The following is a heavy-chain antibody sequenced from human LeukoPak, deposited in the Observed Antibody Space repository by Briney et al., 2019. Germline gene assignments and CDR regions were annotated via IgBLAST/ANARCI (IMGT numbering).Heavy chain of an antibody. CDR3: ARDHCSSTSCYPPYYYYGMDV. CDR2: ISYDGSNK. D-gene: IGHD2-2*01. V-gene: IGHV3-30-3*01. J-gene: IGHJ6*02. Sequence: GGSLRLSCAASGFTFSSYAMHWVRQAPGKGLEWVAVISYDGSNKYYADSVKGRFTISRDNSKNTPYLQMNSLRAEDTAVYYCARDHCSSTSCYPPYYYYGMDVWGQGTTVTVSS. CDR1: GFTFSSYA.